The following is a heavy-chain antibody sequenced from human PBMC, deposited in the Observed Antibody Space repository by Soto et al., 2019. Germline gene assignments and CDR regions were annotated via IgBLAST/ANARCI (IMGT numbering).Heavy chain of an antibody. D-gene: IGHD3-10*01. V-gene: IGHV1-69*02. CDR3: AGSSGSGYWGFDS. Sequence: QVQLVQSGAEVKRPGSSVKVSCKASGDTFTFYSINWVRQARGLGLAWLGRVNPIVSMSNYAQKFQGRVTRAVAKYPGTACVDLGWLRCEGAAMCYCAGSSGSGYWGFDSWGQGALVTVSS. CDR2: VNPIVSMS. CDR1: GDTFTFYS. J-gene: IGHJ4*02.